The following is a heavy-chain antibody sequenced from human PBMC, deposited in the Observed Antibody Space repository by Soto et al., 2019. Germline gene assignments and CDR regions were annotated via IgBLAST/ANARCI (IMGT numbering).Heavy chain of an antibody. J-gene: IGHJ6*02. Sequence: QPGGSLRLSCAASRLTFRNYGMSWVRQGPGKGLEWVSGISPTGEQRFYVDSVKGRFFISRDNSQNTLSLEMSNLRADDTAVYYCAKRYGSGSYRDFNSYYGMDIWGQGTSVTVSS. CDR2: ISPTGEQR. V-gene: IGHV3-23*01. CDR3: AKRYGSGSYRDFNSYYGMDI. CDR1: RLTFRNYG. D-gene: IGHD3-10*01.